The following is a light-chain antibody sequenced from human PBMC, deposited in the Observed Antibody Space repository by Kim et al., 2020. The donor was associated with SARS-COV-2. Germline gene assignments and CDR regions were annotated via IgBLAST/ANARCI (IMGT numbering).Light chain of an antibody. Sequence: VALGQTVRITCQGDSLRSYYATWYQQKPGQAPIVVIYGKTNRPSGIPDRFSGSSSGNTASLTITGTQAGDEADYYCNSRDSNDNVVFGGGTHLTVL. CDR1: SLRSYY. CDR2: GKT. V-gene: IGLV3-19*01. CDR3: NSRDSNDNVV. J-gene: IGLJ2*01.